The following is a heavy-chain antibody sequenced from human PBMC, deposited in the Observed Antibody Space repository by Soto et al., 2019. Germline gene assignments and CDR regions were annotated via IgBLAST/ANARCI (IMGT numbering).Heavy chain of an antibody. CDR1: GFTLSTYA. V-gene: IGHV3-33*01. CDR2: IWYDGSNK. J-gene: IGHJ6*01. Sequence: PGGSLRLSCAASGFTLSTYAVHWVRQAPGKGPERVAEIWYDGSNKYYADSVKGRFTISRDNSKNTLYLQMTSLRAADTAVYYSERDLLDYVVASQSRYYYYHHGRDIWGQGPRVTVAS. CDR3: ERDLLDYVVASQSRYYYYHHGRDI. D-gene: IGHD3-16*01.